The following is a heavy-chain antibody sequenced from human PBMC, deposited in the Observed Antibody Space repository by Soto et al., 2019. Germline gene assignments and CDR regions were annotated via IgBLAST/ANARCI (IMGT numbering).Heavy chain of an antibody. CDR2: ISAHNGNT. Sequence: QVHLVQSGAEVKKPGASVKVSCQASGYAFTTYGITWVRQAPGQGLEWMGWISAHNGNTNYAQKLQGRVTVTRDTSTSTAYMELRSLSSHDTVVYDCGRRRYGDYWGQGALVTVSS. V-gene: IGHV1-18*01. J-gene: IGHJ4*02. CDR1: GYAFTTYG. CDR3: GRRRYGDY. D-gene: IGHD1-1*01.